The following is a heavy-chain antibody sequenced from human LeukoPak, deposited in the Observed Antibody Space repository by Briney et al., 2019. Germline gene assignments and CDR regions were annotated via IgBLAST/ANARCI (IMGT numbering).Heavy chain of an antibody. Sequence: SETLSFTCTVSGGSISNYYWSWIRQPPGKGLEWIAYIYYSGSANYNPSLKSRVTISVDTSKNQFSLKLSSVTAADTAVYYCARRHYGGNGYDYWGQGTLVTVSS. CDR1: GGSISNYY. J-gene: IGHJ4*02. V-gene: IGHV4-59*08. D-gene: IGHD4-23*01. CDR3: ARRHYGGNGYDY. CDR2: IYYSGSA.